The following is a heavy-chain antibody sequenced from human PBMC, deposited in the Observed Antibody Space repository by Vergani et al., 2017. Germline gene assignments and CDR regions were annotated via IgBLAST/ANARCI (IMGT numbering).Heavy chain of an antibody. CDR3: ARGGSGYAYFDY. Sequence: QVQLQESGPGLVKPSETLSLTCTVSGGSISSYYWSWIRQPPGKGLDWIGYIYYSGGTNYNPSLKSRVPIPVDTSKNQFSLKLSSVTAADTAVYYCARGGSGYAYFDYWGQGTLVTVSS. J-gene: IGHJ4*02. CDR2: IYYSGGT. CDR1: GGSISSYY. D-gene: IGHD5-12*01. V-gene: IGHV4-59*01.